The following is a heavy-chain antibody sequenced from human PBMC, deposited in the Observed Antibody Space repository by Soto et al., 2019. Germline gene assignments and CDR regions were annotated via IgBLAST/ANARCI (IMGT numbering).Heavy chain of an antibody. Sequence: QVQLQQWGAGLLKPSETLSLTCAVYGGSFSGYYWSWIRQPPGKGLEWIGEINHSGSTNYNPSLKSRVTISVDTSKNQFSLKLSSVTAEDTAVYYCARLSKGGARYYWGQGTLVTVSS. CDR1: GGSFSGYY. CDR2: INHSGST. CDR3: ARLSKGGARYY. V-gene: IGHV4-34*01. D-gene: IGHD1-26*01. J-gene: IGHJ4*02.